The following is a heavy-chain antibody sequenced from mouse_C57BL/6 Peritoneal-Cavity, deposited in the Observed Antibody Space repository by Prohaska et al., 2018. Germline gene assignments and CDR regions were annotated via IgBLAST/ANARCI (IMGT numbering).Heavy chain of an antibody. Sequence: EVKLEESGGGLFHPGGSMKLSCVASGFTFSNYWMNWVRQSPEKGLEWFAQIRLKSDNYATQYAESVKGRFTVSRDDSKSSVYLQMNNLRAEDTGIYYCTDPPPGYWGQGTTLTVSS. J-gene: IGHJ2*01. CDR2: IRLKSDNYAT. V-gene: IGHV6-3*01. CDR1: GFTFSNYW. CDR3: TDPPPGY.